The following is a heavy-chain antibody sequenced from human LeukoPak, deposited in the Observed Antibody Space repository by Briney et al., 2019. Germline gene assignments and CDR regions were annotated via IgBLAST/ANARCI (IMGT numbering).Heavy chain of an antibody. Sequence: SETLSLTRGVYGGSFSGYYWSWIRQPPGKGLEWSGEINHRGSTNYNPSLKSRVTISVDTSKNQFSLKLSSVTAADTAVYYCARMGRHYGSVGAFDIWGQGTMVTVSS. CDR3: ARMGRHYGSVGAFDI. D-gene: IGHD3-10*01. J-gene: IGHJ3*02. CDR1: GGSFSGYY. V-gene: IGHV4-34*01. CDR2: INHRGST.